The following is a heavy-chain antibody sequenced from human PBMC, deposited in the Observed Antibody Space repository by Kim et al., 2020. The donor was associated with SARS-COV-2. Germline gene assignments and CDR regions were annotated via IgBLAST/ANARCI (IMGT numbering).Heavy chain of an antibody. CDR3: ARELVLDASRYYYYYGMDV. Sequence: GRFTISRDKSKNTLYLQMNSLRAEDTAVYYCARELVLDASRYYYYYGMDVWGQGTTVTVSS. V-gene: IGHV3-30*07. J-gene: IGHJ6*02. D-gene: IGHD2-15*01.